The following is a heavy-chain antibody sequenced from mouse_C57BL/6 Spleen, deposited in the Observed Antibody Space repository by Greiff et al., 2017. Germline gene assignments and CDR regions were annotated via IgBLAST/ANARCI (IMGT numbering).Heavy chain of an antibody. CDR1: GYTFTSYW. CDR3: AAYYSNPFDY. CDR2: IDPSDSYT. J-gene: IGHJ2*01. V-gene: IGHV1-69*01. Sequence: QVQLQQPGAELVMPGASVKLSCKASGYTFTSYWMHWVKQRPGQGLEWIGEIDPSDSYTNYNQKFKGKSTLTVDKSSSTAYMQLSSLTSEDSAVYYCAAYYSNPFDYWGQGTTLTVSS. D-gene: IGHD2-5*01.